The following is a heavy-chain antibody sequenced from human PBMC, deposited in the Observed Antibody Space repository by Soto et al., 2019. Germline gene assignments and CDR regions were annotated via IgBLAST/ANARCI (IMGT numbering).Heavy chain of an antibody. V-gene: IGHV4-59*01. CDR3: ARRHYDLLTGQRYHLDF. J-gene: IGHJ4*02. D-gene: IGHD3-9*01. Sequence: PSETLSLTCTVSGGSISSYYWSWIRQPPGKGLEWIGYIYYSGSTNYNPSLKSRVTISVDTSKSQFSLKLSSATAADTAVYYCARRHYDLLTGQRYHLDFWGPGTLVTVSS. CDR1: GGSISSYY. CDR2: IYYSGST.